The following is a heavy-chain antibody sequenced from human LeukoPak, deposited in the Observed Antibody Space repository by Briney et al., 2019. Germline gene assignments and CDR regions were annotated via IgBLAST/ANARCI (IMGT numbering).Heavy chain of an antibody. Sequence: SVKVSCKASGGTFSSYAISWVRQAPGQGLEWMGGIIPIFGTANYAQTFQGRVTITADESTSTAYMELSSLRSVDTAVYDCARWRASGGYYYYYYMDVWGKGTTVTVSS. J-gene: IGHJ6*03. CDR3: ARWRASGGYYYYYYMDV. CDR1: GGTFSSYA. V-gene: IGHV1-69*13. D-gene: IGHD3-10*01. CDR2: IIPIFGTA.